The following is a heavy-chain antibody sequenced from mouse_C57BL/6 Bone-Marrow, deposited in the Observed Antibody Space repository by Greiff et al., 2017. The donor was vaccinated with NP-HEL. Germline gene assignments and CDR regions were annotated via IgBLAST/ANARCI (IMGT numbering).Heavy chain of an antibody. V-gene: IGHV5-12*01. J-gene: IGHJ3*01. Sequence: VESGGGLVQPGGSLKLSCAASGFTFSDYYMFCVRQTPEKRLEWVAYISHGGGSTSYPDIVKGRFPFSRDNAKNTLYLQMSRLKSEDTAMYYCARAGSNYYGSSYGWFAYWGQGTLVTVSA. D-gene: IGHD1-1*01. CDR1: GFTFSDYY. CDR3: ARAGSNYYGSSYGWFAY. CDR2: ISHGGGST.